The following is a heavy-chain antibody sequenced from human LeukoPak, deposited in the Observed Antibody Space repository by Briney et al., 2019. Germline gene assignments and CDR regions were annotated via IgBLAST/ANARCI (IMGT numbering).Heavy chain of an antibody. CDR2: INHSGST. J-gene: IGHJ4*02. CDR1: GGSFSGYY. CDR3: ATSSGWYRVGY. V-gene: IGHV4-34*01. D-gene: IGHD6-19*01. Sequence: SETLSLTCAVYGGSFSGYYWSWIRQPPGKGLEWIGEINHSGSTNYNPPLKSRVTISVDTSKNQFSLKLSSVTAADTAVYYCATSSGWYRVGYWGQGTLVTVSS.